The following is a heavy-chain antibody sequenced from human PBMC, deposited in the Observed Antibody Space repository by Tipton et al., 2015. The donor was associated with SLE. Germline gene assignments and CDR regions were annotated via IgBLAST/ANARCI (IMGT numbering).Heavy chain of an antibody. Sequence: TLSLTCTVSGGSISSYYWSWIRQPPGKGLEWIGYIYYSGSTNYNPSLKSRVTISVDTSKNQFSLKLSSVTAADTAVYYCVRNRGYCGGDCYSSFDYWGQGTLVTVSS. CDR2: IYYSGST. V-gene: IGHV4-59*01. CDR3: VRNRGYCGGDCYSSFDY. D-gene: IGHD2-21*01. J-gene: IGHJ4*02. CDR1: GGSISSYY.